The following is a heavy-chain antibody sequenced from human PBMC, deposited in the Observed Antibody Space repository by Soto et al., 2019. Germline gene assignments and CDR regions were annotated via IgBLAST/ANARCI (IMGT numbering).Heavy chain of an antibody. Sequence: PSETLSLTCTVSGGSISPFYWTWIRQPPGKGLEWIGYIYYSGSTNYNPSLKSRVTISVDTSRNQFSLKLSSVTAADTAVYYCARLTDWNYSWFGPWGQGTLVTVSS. CDR1: GGSISPFY. CDR3: ARLTDWNYSWFGP. CDR2: IYYSGST. D-gene: IGHD1-7*01. V-gene: IGHV4-59*08. J-gene: IGHJ5*02.